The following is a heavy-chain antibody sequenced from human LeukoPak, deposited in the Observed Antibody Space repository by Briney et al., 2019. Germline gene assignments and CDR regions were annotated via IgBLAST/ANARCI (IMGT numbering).Heavy chain of an antibody. CDR1: GFTFSDYY. D-gene: IGHD6-19*01. CDR3: ARGQVAVAGRYYYYYMDV. V-gene: IGHV4-31*02. J-gene: IGHJ6*03. Sequence: LRLSCAASGFTFSDYYMSWIRQHPGKGLEWIGYIYYSGSTYYNPSLKSRVTISVDTSKNQFSLKLSSVTAADTAVYYCARGQVAVAGRYYYYYMDVWGKGTTVTVSS. CDR2: IYYSGST.